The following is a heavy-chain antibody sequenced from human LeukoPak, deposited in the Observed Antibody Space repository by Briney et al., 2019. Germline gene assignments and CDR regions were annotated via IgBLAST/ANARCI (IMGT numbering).Heavy chain of an antibody. V-gene: IGHV1-2*04. D-gene: IGHD1-26*01. CDR1: GYTFTGYY. CDR3: ARALPEWEPSGYYGMDV. J-gene: IGHJ6*02. CDR2: INPNSGGT. Sequence: ASVKVSCKASGYTFTGYYMHWVRQAPGQGLEWMGWINPNSGGTNYAQKFQGWVTMTRDTSISTAYMELSRLRSDDTAVYYCARALPEWEPSGYYGMDVWGQGTTVTVSS.